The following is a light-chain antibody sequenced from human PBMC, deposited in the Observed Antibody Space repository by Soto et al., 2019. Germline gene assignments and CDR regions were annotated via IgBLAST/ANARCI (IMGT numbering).Light chain of an antibody. Sequence: MTQSPSSLPISQGDRVTLSCRASQSVSSQFAWYQQKPGQAPRLLIYGASTRATGIPARSSGSGSGTEIALTITIRQPDDDDVYYYYHQNNKTPCTFGQGTKVDIK. V-gene: IGKV3-15*01. CDR1: QSVSSQ. CDR2: GAS. J-gene: IGKJ1*01. CDR3: YHQNNKTPCT.